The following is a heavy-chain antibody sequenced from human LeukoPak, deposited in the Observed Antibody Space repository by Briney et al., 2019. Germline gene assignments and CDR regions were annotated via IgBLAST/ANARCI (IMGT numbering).Heavy chain of an antibody. V-gene: IGHV4-34*01. D-gene: IGHD2-15*01. CDR3: AIPSHRRSEYYYYYYMDV. CDR1: GGSFSGYY. Sequence: SETLSLTCAVYGGSFSGYYWSWIRQPPGKGLEWIGEINHSGSTNYNPSLKSRVTISVDTSKNQFSLKLSSVTAEDTAVYYCAIPSHRRSEYYYYYYMDVWGKGTTVTVSS. J-gene: IGHJ6*03. CDR2: INHSGST.